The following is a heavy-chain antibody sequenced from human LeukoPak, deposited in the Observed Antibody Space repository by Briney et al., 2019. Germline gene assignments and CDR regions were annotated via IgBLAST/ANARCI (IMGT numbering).Heavy chain of an antibody. CDR3: ARPAGLVRGLDAFDI. CDR1: GYSFISYW. D-gene: IGHD6-6*01. V-gene: IGHV5-51*01. Sequence: GESLKISCKGSGYSFISYWIGWVRQMPGKGLEGMDIIYPGDSDTRNSPSLQGQVTISATKPITTYILQWTTLKATSHPRNNWARPAGLVRGLDAFDIWGQGTMVTVSS. J-gene: IGHJ3*02. CDR2: IYPGDSDT.